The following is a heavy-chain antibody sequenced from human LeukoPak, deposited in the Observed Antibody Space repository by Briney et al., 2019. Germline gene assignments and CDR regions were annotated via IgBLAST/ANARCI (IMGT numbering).Heavy chain of an antibody. Sequence: PGGSLRLSCAASGFTFSSYAMSWVRQAPGKGLEWVSAISGSGGSTYYADSVKGRFTISRDNSKNTLYLQMNSLRAEDTAVYYCAKDLSGYYDSSGSPRWGQGTLVTVSS. J-gene: IGHJ4*02. CDR3: AKDLSGYYDSSGSPR. V-gene: IGHV3-23*01. CDR2: ISGSGGST. CDR1: GFTFSSYA. D-gene: IGHD3-22*01.